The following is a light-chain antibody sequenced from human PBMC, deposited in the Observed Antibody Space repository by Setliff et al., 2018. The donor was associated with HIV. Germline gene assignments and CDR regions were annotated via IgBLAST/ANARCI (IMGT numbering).Light chain of an antibody. V-gene: IGLV2-23*01. CDR3: CSNTGSNTFV. CDR1: SNDVGRYDL. Sequence: SVLTQPASVSGSPGQSITISCTGTSNDVGRYDLVSWYQQHPARAPKLIIYQATRRPSGVSNRFPGSKSGNVASLTMSGLQAEDEADYYCCSNTGSNTFVFGTGTTVTV. J-gene: IGLJ1*01. CDR2: QAT.